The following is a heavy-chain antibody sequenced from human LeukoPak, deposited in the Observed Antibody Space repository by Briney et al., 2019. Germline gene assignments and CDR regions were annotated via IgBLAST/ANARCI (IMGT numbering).Heavy chain of an antibody. Sequence: GGSLRLSCTASGFTFGDYAMSWFRQAPGKGLEWVGFVRSTSYGGATDYAASVKGRFTISRDDPKSIAYLLMNSLKTEDTAVYYCTRLRQDCSRNSCYYYFYYYYMDVRGKGTTVTVSS. V-gene: IGHV3-49*03. CDR1: GFTFGDYA. D-gene: IGHD2-2*01. CDR3: TRLRQDCSRNSCYYYFYYYYMDV. J-gene: IGHJ6*03. CDR2: VRSTSYGGAT.